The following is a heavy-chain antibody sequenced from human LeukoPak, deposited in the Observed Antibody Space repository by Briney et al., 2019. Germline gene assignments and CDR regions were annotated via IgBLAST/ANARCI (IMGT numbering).Heavy chain of an antibody. CDR1: GFTVSSNY. J-gene: IGHJ4*02. CDR3: AKKGVEVWAHFDS. Sequence: GGSLRLSCAASGFTVSSNYMSWVRQASGKGLEWVSAISADGSVTFYAGSVKGRFTISRDDAKNTLYLQLSSLRAEDTAVYYCAKKGVEVWAHFDSWGQGTLVTVSS. V-gene: IGHV3-23*01. D-gene: IGHD1-26*01. CDR2: ISADGSVT.